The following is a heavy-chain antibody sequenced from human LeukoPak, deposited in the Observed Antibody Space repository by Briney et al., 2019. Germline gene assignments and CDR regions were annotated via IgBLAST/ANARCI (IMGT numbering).Heavy chain of an antibody. CDR3: ARGVPGYCTNGVSYSSTTYFDY. Sequence: GESLQISCKGSGYSFTSYWIGWVRQMPGKGLEWMGIIYPGDSDTRYSPSFQGQVTISADKSISTAYLQWSSLKASDTAMYYCARGVPGYCTNGVSYSSTTYFDYWGQGTLVTVSS. D-gene: IGHD2-8*01. J-gene: IGHJ4*02. CDR1: GYSFTSYW. V-gene: IGHV5-51*01. CDR2: IYPGDSDT.